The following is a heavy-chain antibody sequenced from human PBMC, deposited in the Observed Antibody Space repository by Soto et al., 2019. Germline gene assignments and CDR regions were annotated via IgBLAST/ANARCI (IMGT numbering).Heavy chain of an antibody. CDR1: GFTFSSYA. J-gene: IGHJ5*02. D-gene: IGHD1-7*01. Sequence: PGGSLRLSCAASGFTFSSYAMSWVRQAPGKGLEWVSGISGGGDTTFYTDSVKGRFTISRDNSMNILYLQMNSLRAEDTAVYHCAKEPQDWNFVRLFDPWGQGTLVTVSS. CDR3: AKEPQDWNFVRLFDP. V-gene: IGHV3-23*01. CDR2: ISGGGDTT.